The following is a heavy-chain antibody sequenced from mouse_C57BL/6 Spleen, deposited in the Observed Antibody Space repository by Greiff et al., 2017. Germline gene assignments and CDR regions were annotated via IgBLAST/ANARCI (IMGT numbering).Heavy chain of an antibody. J-gene: IGHJ3*01. Sequence: EVQLVESGGGLVKPGGSLKLSCAASGFTFSSYAMSWVRQTPEKRLEWVATISDCGSYTYYPDNVKGRFTISRDNAKNNLYLQMSHLKSEDTAMYYCARDLLNYYGSSAWFAYWGQGTLVTVSA. CDR1: GFTFSSYA. V-gene: IGHV5-4*01. CDR3: ARDLLNYYGSSAWFAY. CDR2: ISDCGSYT. D-gene: IGHD1-1*01.